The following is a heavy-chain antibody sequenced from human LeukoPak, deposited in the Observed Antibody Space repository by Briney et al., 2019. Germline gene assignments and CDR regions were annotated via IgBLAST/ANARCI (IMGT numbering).Heavy chain of an antibody. CDR3: ARAVPTDAEYDY. CDR2: INPNSGGT. J-gene: IGHJ4*02. V-gene: IGHV1-2*06. CDR1: GYTFTGYY. D-gene: IGHD2/OR15-2a*01. Sequence: GASVKVSCKASGYTFTGYYMHWVRQAPGQGLEWMGRINPNSGGTNYAQKFQGRVTMTRDTSISTAYMELSRLRSDDTAVYYCARAVPTDAEYDYWGQGTLVTVSS.